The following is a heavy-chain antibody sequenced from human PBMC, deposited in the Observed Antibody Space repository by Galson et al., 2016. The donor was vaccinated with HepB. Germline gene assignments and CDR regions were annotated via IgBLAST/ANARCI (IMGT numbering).Heavy chain of an antibody. J-gene: IGHJ6*02. V-gene: IGHV3-33*01. CDR2: IWYDGSKK. D-gene: IGHD1-26*01. CDR1: GFTFSGYG. Sequence: SLRLSCAASGFTFSGYGMHWVRQAPGKGLEWVAVIWYDGSKKYYVDSVKGRFTISRDNSKNTLYLQMNSLRAEDTAVYYCARDPYSGSYWDYNYYGMDVWGQGTAVTVSS. CDR3: ARDPYSGSYWDYNYYGMDV.